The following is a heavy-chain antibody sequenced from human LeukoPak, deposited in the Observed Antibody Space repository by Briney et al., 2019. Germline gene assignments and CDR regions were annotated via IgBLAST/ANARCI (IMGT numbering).Heavy chain of an antibody. CDR2: IYYSGST. CDR3: ASLHYYDSSGYSPVDAFDI. Sequence: SETLSLTCTVSGGSISSSSYYWGWIRQPPGKGLEWIGSIYYSGSTYYNPSLKSRVTISVDTSKYQFSLKLSSVTAADTAVYYCASLHYYDSSGYSPVDAFDIWGQGTMVTVSS. J-gene: IGHJ3*02. V-gene: IGHV4-39*07. CDR1: GGSISSSSYY. D-gene: IGHD3-22*01.